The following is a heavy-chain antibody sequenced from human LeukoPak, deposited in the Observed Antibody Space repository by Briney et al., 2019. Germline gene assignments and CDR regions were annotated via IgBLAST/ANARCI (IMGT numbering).Heavy chain of an antibody. V-gene: IGHV4-59*01. J-gene: IGHJ6*03. Sequence: PSETLSLTCTVSGVSISDNYWSWIRQPPGKGLEWIGFIYYSGSTNYNPSLKSRVTISVDTSKNQFSLKLRSVPAADTAVYYCARSTLGSSGRYYYYMDVWGKGTTVTVSS. CDR3: ARSTLGSSGRYYYYMDV. CDR2: IYYSGST. D-gene: IGHD1-26*01. CDR1: GVSISDNY.